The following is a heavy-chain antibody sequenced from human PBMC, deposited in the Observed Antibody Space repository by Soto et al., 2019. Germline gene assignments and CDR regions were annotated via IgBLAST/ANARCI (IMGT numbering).Heavy chain of an antibody. V-gene: IGHV3-48*03. CDR2: ISSSGSTI. Sequence: PGGSLRLSCAASGFTFSSYEMNWVRQAPGKGLEWVSYISSSGSTIYYADSVKGRFTISRDNAKNSLYLQMNSLRAEDTAVYYCARGYCSSTTCYSYYYGMDVWGQGTTVTVSS. D-gene: IGHD2-2*02. J-gene: IGHJ6*02. CDR1: GFTFSSYE. CDR3: ARGYCSSTTCYSYYYGMDV.